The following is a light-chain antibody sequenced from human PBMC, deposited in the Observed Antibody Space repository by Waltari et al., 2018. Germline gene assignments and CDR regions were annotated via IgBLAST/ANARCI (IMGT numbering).Light chain of an antibody. J-gene: IGLJ3*02. V-gene: IGLV2-11*01. CDR3: CSYAGSYTRV. Sequence: QSALTQPRSVSGSPGQSVTISCTGTNSDVGGYDYVSWYQQYPGKAPQLMIFDVTKRPSGLPARFSGSKSGHTASLTISGLQVEDEADYYCCSYAGSYTRVFGGGTKLTVL. CDR2: DVT. CDR1: NSDVGGYDY.